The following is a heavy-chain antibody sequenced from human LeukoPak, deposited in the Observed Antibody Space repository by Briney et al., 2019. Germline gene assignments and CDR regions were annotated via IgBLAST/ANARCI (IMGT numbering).Heavy chain of an antibody. D-gene: IGHD3-3*01. Sequence: SVKVSCKASGGTFSSYAISWVRQAPGQGLEWMGGIIPIFGTANYAQKFQGRVTITADESASTAYMELSSLRSEDTAVYYCARSGGELRFLEWLSDSNWFDPWGQGTLVTVSS. CDR2: IIPIFGTA. CDR1: GGTFSSYA. CDR3: ARSGGELRFLEWLSDSNWFDP. J-gene: IGHJ5*02. V-gene: IGHV1-69*13.